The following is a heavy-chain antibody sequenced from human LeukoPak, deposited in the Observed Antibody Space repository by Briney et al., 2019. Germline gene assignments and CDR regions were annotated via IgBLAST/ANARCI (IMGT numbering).Heavy chain of an antibody. V-gene: IGHV1-24*01. D-gene: IGHD6-13*01. CDR3: ATGGTRIAAAGTIDY. CDR2: FDPEDGET. J-gene: IGHJ4*02. CDR1: GYTLTELS. Sequence: ASVKVSCTVSGYTLTELSMHWVRQAPGKGLEWMGGFDPEDGETIYAQKFQGRVTMTEDTSTDTAYMELSSLRSEDTAVYYCATGGTRIAAAGTIDYWGQGTLVTVSS.